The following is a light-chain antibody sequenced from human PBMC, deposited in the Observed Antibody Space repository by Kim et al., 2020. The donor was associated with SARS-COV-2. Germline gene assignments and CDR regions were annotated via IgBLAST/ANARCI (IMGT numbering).Light chain of an antibody. CDR2: QDS. CDR1: KLGDKY. J-gene: IGLJ2*01. CDR3: QAWDSSTVV. V-gene: IGLV3-1*01. Sequence: SVVQGKTALITCYGDKLGDKYACWYQQTPGQSPVLVIYQDSKRPSGIPERFSGSNSGNTATLTISGTQAMDEADYYCQAWDSSTVVFGGGTQLTVL.